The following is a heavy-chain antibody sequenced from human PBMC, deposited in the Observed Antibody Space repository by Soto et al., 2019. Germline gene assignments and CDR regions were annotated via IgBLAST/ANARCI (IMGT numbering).Heavy chain of an antibody. CDR2: ISGTGSRT. D-gene: IGHD6-25*01. V-gene: IGHV3-23*01. J-gene: IGHJ6*02. CDR3: TKDTGYLSMDA. CDR1: VFTFNTNA. Sequence: RWSLRLSCSASVFTFNTNAMSWVRQAPGKGLEWVSSISGTGSRTYYADSVKGRFTIARDNSKNTVSLQMNNLRAEDTGLYYCTKDTGYLSMDAWGQGTTVTVSS.